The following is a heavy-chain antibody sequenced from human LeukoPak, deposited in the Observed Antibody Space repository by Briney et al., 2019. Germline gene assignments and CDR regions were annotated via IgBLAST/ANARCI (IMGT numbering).Heavy chain of an antibody. J-gene: IGHJ4*02. CDR2: IYYTGTT. CDR3: ARVNSAWYGALDY. D-gene: IGHD6-19*01. CDR1: GGSISSYY. V-gene: IGHV4-59*01. Sequence: PLETLSLTCTVSGGSISSYYWSWIRQPPGKGLEWIGYIYYTGTTNYNPSLNSRVTISVDTSKNQFSLKLSSVTAADTAVYYCARVNSAWYGALDYWGQGTMVTVSS.